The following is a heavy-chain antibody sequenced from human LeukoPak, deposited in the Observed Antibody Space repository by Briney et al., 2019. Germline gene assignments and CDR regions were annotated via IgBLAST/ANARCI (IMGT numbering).Heavy chain of an antibody. CDR3: ARRSVVLY. D-gene: IGHD3-22*01. CDR1: GGSISSSSYY. CDR2: INYSGST. Sequence: SGTLSLTCTVSGGSISSSSYYSGWIRQPPGEGLEWIGSINYSGSTYYNPSLKSRVTISVDTSKNQFSLKLSSVTAADTAVYYCARRSVVLYWGQGTLVTVSS. J-gene: IGHJ4*02. V-gene: IGHV4-39*01.